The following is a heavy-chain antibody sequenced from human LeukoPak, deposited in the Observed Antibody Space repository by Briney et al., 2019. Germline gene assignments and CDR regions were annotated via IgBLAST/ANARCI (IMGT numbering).Heavy chain of an antibody. D-gene: IGHD3-16*01. Sequence: GGSLRLSCAASGIIFSNYWMHWVRQAPGKGLVWVSRINRDGSSTSYADSVKGRFTISRDNSNNTAYLEMNSLRVDDTAVYFCARDVISRNMITLGLGYWGQGTLVTVSS. CDR3: ARDVISRNMITLGLGY. V-gene: IGHV3-74*01. J-gene: IGHJ4*02. CDR2: INRDGSST. CDR1: GIIFSNYW.